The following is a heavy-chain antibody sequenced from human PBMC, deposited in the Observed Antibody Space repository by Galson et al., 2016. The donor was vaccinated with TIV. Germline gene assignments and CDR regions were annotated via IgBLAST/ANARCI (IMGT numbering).Heavy chain of an antibody. D-gene: IGHD3-16*01. Sequence: QSGAEVKKPGEPLIISCKASGYMFSAHWLGWVRQMPGKGPEWIGIMNPGDSETRYSPSFEGQVTISADNSISTAYLQWHSLKASDTAVYYCAKGKEYYEFWGQGTLVTVSS. CDR1: GYMFSAHW. J-gene: IGHJ4*02. V-gene: IGHV5-51*03. CDR2: MNPGDSET. CDR3: AKGKEYYEF.